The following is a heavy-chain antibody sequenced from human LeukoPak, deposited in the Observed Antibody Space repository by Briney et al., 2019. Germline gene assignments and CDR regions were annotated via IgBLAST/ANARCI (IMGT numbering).Heavy chain of an antibody. Sequence: GGSLRLSCAASGFTFSSYAMRWVCQAPGKGLEWVAVISYDGSNKYYADSVKGRFTISRDNSKNTLYLQMNSLRAEDTAVYYCARGTEVVVAATEDWFDPWGQGTLVTVSS. CDR3: ARGTEVVVAATEDWFDP. V-gene: IGHV3-30-3*01. J-gene: IGHJ5*02. D-gene: IGHD2-15*01. CDR1: GFTFSSYA. CDR2: ISYDGSNK.